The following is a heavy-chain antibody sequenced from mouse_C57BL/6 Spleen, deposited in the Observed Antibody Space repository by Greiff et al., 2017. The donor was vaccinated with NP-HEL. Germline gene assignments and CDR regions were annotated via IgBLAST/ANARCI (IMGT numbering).Heavy chain of an antibody. Sequence: VQLQQSGPELVKPGASVKISCKASGYAFSSSWMNWVKQRPGKGLEWIGRIYPGDGDTNYNGKFKGKATLTADKSSSTAYMQLSSLTSEDSAVYFCARSGDYAYDEGGLDYWGQGTTLTVSS. CDR3: ARSGDYAYDEGGLDY. CDR2: IYPGDGDT. J-gene: IGHJ2*01. CDR1: GYAFSSSW. V-gene: IGHV1-82*01. D-gene: IGHD2-2*01.